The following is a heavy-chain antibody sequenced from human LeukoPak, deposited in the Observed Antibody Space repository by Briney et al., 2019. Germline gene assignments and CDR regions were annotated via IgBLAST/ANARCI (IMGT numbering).Heavy chain of an antibody. V-gene: IGHV4-30-4*02. J-gene: IGHJ3*02. CDR2: IYYSGST. Sequence: SETLSLTCTVSGGSISSGDYYWSWIRQPPGKGLEWIGYIYYSGSTYYNPSLKSRVTISVDTSKNQFSLKLSSVTAADTAVYYCARVVVSIATAYSGDAFDIWGQGTMVTVSS. D-gene: IGHD6-13*01. CDR3: ARVVVSIATAYSGDAFDI. CDR1: GGSISSGDYY.